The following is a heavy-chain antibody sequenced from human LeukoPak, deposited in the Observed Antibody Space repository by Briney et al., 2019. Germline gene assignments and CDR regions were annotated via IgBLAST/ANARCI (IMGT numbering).Heavy chain of an antibody. Sequence: GGSLRLSCAGSGLTLRSYGMTWVRQAPGEGLEWVSSISGNGGVTTYADSVKGRFTMSRDNSRNTLYLQMDSLRAEDTAVYYCAKDPNGDYIGAFDAWGQGTMVTVSS. D-gene: IGHD2-8*01. CDR3: AKDPNGDYIGAFDA. V-gene: IGHV3-23*01. CDR1: GLTLRSYG. CDR2: ISGNGGVT. J-gene: IGHJ3*01.